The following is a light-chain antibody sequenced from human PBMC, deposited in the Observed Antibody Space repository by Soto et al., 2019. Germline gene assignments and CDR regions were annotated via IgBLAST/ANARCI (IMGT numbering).Light chain of an antibody. CDR1: SSNIGSNS. J-gene: IGLJ3*02. CDR2: SDD. V-gene: IGLV1-44*01. CDR3: AAWDDSVSGPV. Sequence: QSVLTQAPSASGTPGQRVTISCSGRSSNIGSNSVNWYQHLPGTAPKLLIYSDDQRPSGVPDRFSGSRSGTSASLAISGLRSEDEAEYHCAAWDDSVSGPVFGGGTKLTVL.